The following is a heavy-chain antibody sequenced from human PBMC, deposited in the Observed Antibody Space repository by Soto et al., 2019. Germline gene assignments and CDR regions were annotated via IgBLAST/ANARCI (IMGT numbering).Heavy chain of an antibody. CDR2: IYYTGST. CDR3: ARGPNPMIRGVVISAFEF. D-gene: IGHD3-10*01. CDR1: GGSISIGGYY. Sequence: SETLSLTRTVSGGSISIGGYYWTWIRQHPTKGLEWIGYIYYTGSTFYNPSLRSRVTMSADTSKNEFYLKLRSVTAADTAVYYCARGPNPMIRGVVISAFEFWGQGSLVTVSS. J-gene: IGHJ4*02. V-gene: IGHV4-31*03.